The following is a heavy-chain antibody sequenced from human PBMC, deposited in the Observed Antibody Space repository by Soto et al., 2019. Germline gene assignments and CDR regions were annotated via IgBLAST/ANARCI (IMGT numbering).Heavy chain of an antibody. J-gene: IGHJ4*02. D-gene: IGHD3-10*01. V-gene: IGHV3-30-3*01. CDR1: GFTFSSYA. Sequence: QVQLVESGGGAVQPGRSLRLSCAASGFTFSSYAMHWVRQAPGKGLEWVAVISYDGSNKYYADSVKGRFTISRDNSKNTLYLQMNSLRAEDTAVYYCARVVVRGVIIPHYFDYWGQGTLVTVSS. CDR2: ISYDGSNK. CDR3: ARVVVRGVIIPHYFDY.